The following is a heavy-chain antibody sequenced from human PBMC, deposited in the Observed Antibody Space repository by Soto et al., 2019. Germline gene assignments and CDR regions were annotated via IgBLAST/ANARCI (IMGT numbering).Heavy chain of an antibody. J-gene: IGHJ4*02. CDR3: ARPSYDSSGYYYY. D-gene: IGHD3-22*01. Sequence: GESLKISCKASGYNFAISWIAWVRQIHGKGLEWVGLIFVDDSDTRYSPPFKGQVTISADKSTSTAYLEWTNLKTSDTGVYYCARPSYDSSGYYYYWGQGTLVTVSS. CDR1: GYNFAISW. V-gene: IGHV5-51*01. CDR2: IFVDDSDT.